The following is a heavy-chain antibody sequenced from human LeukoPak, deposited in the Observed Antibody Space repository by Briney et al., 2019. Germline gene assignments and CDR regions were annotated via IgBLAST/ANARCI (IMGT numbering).Heavy chain of an antibody. CDR1: GSTVSSTR. J-gene: IGHJ4*02. V-gene: IGHV3-21*01. Sequence: SGGSLSPSCAASGSTVSSTRMSWVRQAPGKGLEWVSSISSSSSYIYYADSVKGRLNISRDNAKNSLYLQMNSLRAEDTAVYYCGRDRGLNTLDYWGRGTLVTVSS. CDR3: GRDRGLNTLDY. CDR2: ISSSSSYI. D-gene: IGHD2-15*01.